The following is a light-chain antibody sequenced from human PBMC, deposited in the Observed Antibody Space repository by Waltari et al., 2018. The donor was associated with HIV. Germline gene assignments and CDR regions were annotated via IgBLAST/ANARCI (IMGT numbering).Light chain of an antibody. CDR3: YSAADNNLRV. Sequence: SYELTQPSSVSVSPGQTARITCSGDVLAKKYARWFQQKPGQAPVLVIYKDSERPSGIPGRVAGSSSGTTVTLTISGAQVEDEADYYCYSAADNNLRVFGGGTKLTVL. CDR2: KDS. CDR1: VLAKKY. V-gene: IGLV3-27*01. J-gene: IGLJ3*02.